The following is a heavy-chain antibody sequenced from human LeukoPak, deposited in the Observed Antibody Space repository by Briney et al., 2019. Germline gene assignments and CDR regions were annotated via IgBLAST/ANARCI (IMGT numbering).Heavy chain of an antibody. J-gene: IGHJ4*02. CDR3: TRLLLAGFDY. CDR1: GFIFSDSH. D-gene: IGHD3-10*01. V-gene: IGHV3-73*01. CDR2: IRSKANNYAT. Sequence: GGSLRLSCAASGFIFSDSHMHWVRQASGKGLEWVGRIRSKANNYATAYAASVKGRFTISRDDSKNTAYLQMNSLKTEDTAVYYCTRLLLAGFDYWGQGTLVTVSS.